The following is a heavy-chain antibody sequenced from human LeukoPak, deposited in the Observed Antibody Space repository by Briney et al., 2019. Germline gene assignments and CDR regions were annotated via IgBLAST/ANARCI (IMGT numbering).Heavy chain of an antibody. CDR1: GYTFIDFY. J-gene: IGHJ4*02. Sequence: ASVKVSCKASGYTFIDFYLHWVRQAPGQGLEWMGILNPSSGSTSYAQKFQGRVTMTRDMSTSTVYMELSSLRSEDTAVYYCARDLAKRGDFIDYWGQGTLVTVSS. V-gene: IGHV1-46*01. CDR3: ARDLAKRGDFIDY. CDR2: LNPSSGST. D-gene: IGHD2-21*02.